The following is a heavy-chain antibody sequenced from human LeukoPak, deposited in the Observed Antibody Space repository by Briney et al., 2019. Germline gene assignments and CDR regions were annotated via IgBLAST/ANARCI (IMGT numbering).Heavy chain of an antibody. V-gene: IGHV3-30-3*01. J-gene: IGHJ4*02. Sequence: GRSLRLSCAASGFTFSSYSMHWVRQAPGKGLEWLSVISYDGSSKYFADSVKGRFTIPRDNSENTLYLQLNSLRVEDTAVYSCARDRFWSRDYKSGGPLHYFDYWGLGTLVTVSS. CDR1: GFTFSSYS. CDR2: ISYDGSSK. CDR3: ARDRFWSRDYKSGGPLHYFDY. D-gene: IGHD3-10*01.